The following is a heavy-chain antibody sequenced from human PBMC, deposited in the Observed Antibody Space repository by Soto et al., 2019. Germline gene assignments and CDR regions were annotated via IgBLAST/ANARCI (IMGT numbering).Heavy chain of an antibody. J-gene: IGHJ3*02. Sequence: ASVKVSCKASGYTFTSYDINWVRQATGQGLEWMGWINAGNGNTKYSQKFQGRVTITRDTSASTAYMELSSLRSEDTAVYYCARTSGDDAFDIWGQGTMVTVSS. CDR3: ARTSGDDAFDI. V-gene: IGHV1-3*01. CDR1: GYTFTSYD. D-gene: IGHD1-26*01. CDR2: INAGNGNT.